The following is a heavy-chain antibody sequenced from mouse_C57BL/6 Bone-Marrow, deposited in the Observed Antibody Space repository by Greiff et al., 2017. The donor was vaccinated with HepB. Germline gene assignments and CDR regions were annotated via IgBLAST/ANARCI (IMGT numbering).Heavy chain of an antibody. CDR3: TTGNYYGSSHWYFDV. J-gene: IGHJ1*03. CDR2: IDPEDGDT. Sequence: VQLQQSGAELVRPGASVKLSCTASGFNIKDYYMHWVKQRPEQGLEWIGRIDPEDGDTEYAPKFQGKATMTADTSSNTAYLQLSSLTSEDTAVYYCTTGNYYGSSHWYFDVWGTGTTVTVSS. D-gene: IGHD1-1*01. V-gene: IGHV14-1*01. CDR1: GFNIKDYY.